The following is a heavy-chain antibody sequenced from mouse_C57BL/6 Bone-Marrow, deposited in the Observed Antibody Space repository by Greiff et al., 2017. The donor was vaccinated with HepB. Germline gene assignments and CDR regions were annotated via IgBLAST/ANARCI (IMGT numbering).Heavy chain of an antibody. J-gene: IGHJ1*03. Sequence: EVQLVESVAELVRPGASVKLSCTASGFNIKNTYMHWVKQRPEQGLEWIGRIDPANGNTKYAPKFQGKATITADTSSNTAYLQLSSLTSEDTAIYYCARSRDYYGSSFYWYFDVWGTGTTVTVSS. CDR2: IDPANGNT. V-gene: IGHV14-3*01. CDR3: ARSRDYYGSSFYWYFDV. D-gene: IGHD1-1*01. CDR1: GFNIKNTY.